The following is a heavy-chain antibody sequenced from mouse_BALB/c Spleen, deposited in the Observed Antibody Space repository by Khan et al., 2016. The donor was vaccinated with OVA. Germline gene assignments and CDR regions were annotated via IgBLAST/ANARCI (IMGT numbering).Heavy chain of an antibody. V-gene: IGHV3-2*02. Sequence: EVQLQESGPGLVKPSQSLSLTCTVTGYSITSNYAWNWIRQLPGNTLEWMGYISYSGSPSYNPSLKSRLSITRDTSKNQFFLQLNSVTTEDAATYYCARGNYYGYAMDYWGQGTSVTVSS. CDR3: ARGNYYGYAMDY. D-gene: IGHD1-1*01. CDR2: ISYSGSP. CDR1: GYSITSNYA. J-gene: IGHJ4*01.